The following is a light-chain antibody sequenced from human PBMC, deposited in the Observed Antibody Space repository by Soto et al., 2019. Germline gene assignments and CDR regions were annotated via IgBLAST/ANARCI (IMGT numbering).Light chain of an antibody. V-gene: IGKV3-15*01. CDR1: QSVTTN. Sequence: DIVMTQSPATLSVSPGERATLSCRASQSVTTNLAWYQQTPAQAPRLLIYDASTRATGIPARFSGSGSGTEFTLTIARLEPEDFAVYYCQQYGDSPRTFGQGTRLEIK. CDR3: QQYGDSPRT. J-gene: IGKJ5*01. CDR2: DAS.